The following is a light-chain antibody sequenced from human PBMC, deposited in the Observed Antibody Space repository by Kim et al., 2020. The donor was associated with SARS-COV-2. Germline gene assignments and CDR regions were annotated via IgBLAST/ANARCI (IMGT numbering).Light chain of an antibody. V-gene: IGKV2-30*02. Sequence: PAPNSSRSSPSLGQGDGNTYLSWFQQRPRQSPRRLIYKVSNRDSGVPDKFSGSGSGTDFTLKISRVEAEDVGVYYCMQGTNWPWTFGQGTKVDIK. CDR3: MQGTNWPWT. CDR1: PSLGQGDGNTY. J-gene: IGKJ1*01. CDR2: KVS.